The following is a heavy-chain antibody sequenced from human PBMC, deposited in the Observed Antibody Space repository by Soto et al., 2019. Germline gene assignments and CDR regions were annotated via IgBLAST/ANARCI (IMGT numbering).Heavy chain of an antibody. D-gene: IGHD2-15*01. J-gene: IGHJ4*02. Sequence: PGGSLRLSCSASGFIFSESTIYWVRQVPGKGLEAISAVRTSGRSTYYADSVKDRFTISRDNSKNTLFLQMGSLSPEDTAIYYWVKQAHGLDGVAFDYWGQGTQVTVSS. CDR3: VKQAHGLDGVAFDY. V-gene: IGHV3-64D*06. CDR2: VRTSGRST. CDR1: GFIFSEST.